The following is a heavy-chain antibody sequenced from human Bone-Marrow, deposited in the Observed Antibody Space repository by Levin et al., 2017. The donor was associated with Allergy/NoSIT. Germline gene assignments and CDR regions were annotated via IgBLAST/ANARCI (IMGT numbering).Heavy chain of an antibody. V-gene: IGHV3-23*01. CDR3: TIMGAFYYYYGMDV. J-gene: IGHJ6*02. CDR2: MSGNGGMT. D-gene: IGHD3-16*01. Sequence: GGSLRLSCAASGFTFSRYAMSWVRQAPGKGLEWVSGMSGNGGMTHYTDSVKGRFTISRDNSKNTLYLQMNSLRVGDTAVYYCTIMGAFYYYYGMDVWGQGTTVTVSS. CDR1: GFTFSRYA.